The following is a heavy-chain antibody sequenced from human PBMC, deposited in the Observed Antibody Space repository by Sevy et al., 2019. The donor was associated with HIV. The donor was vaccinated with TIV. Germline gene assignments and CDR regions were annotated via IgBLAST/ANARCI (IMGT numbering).Heavy chain of an antibody. CDR1: GFTFSSYG. CDR2: INSDGSST. CDR3: ARYDFWSGYPFDY. J-gene: IGHJ4*02. D-gene: IGHD3-3*01. V-gene: IGHV3-74*01. Sequence: GGSLRLSCAASGFTFSSYGMHWVRQAPGKGLVWVSRINSDGSSTSYADSVKGRFTISRDNAKNTLYLQMNSLRAEDTAVYYCARYDFWSGYPFDYWGQGTLVTVS.